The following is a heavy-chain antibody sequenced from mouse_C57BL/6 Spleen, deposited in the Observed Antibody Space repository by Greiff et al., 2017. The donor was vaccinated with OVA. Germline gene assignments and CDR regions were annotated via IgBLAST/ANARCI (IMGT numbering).Heavy chain of an antibody. V-gene: IGHV1-81*01. CDR1: GYTFTSYG. CDR2: IYPRSGNT. D-gene: IGHD4-1*01. Sequence: QVQLKQSGAELARPGASVKLSCKASGYTFTSYGISWVKQRTGQGLEWIGEIYPRSGNTYYNEKFKGKATLTADKSSSTAYMELRSLTSEDSAVYFCARRLTGTSMDYWGQGTSVTVSS. J-gene: IGHJ4*01. CDR3: ARRLTGTSMDY.